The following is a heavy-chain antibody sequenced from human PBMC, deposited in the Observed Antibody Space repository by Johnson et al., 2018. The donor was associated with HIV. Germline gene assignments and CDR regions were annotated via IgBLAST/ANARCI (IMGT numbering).Heavy chain of an antibody. J-gene: IGHJ3*02. CDR3: ARDQAGTTDDAFDI. CDR1: GFTFSSYA. D-gene: IGHD1-7*01. CDR2: ISYDGSNK. V-gene: IGHV3-30*04. Sequence: QVQLVESGGGVVQPGRSLRLSCAASGFTFSSYAMHWVRQAPGKGLEWVAVISYDGSNKYYADSVKGRFTISRDNSKNTLYLQMNSLRAEDTAVYYCARDQAGTTDDAFDIWGQGTMVTVSS.